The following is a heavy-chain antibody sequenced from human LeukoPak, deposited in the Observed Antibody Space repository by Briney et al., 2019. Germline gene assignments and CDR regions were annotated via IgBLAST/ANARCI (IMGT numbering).Heavy chain of an antibody. V-gene: IGHV1-46*01. Sequence: ASVKVSCKASGYTFTSYDINWVRQAPGQGLEWMGLINPSGSSTSNTQKFQGRVTMTRDTSTSTVYMELSSLRSEDTAVYYCARGYCYNSNCYGNFDFWGQGTLVTVSS. D-gene: IGHD2-2*01. CDR1: GYTFTSYD. CDR2: INPSGSST. J-gene: IGHJ4*02. CDR3: ARGYCYNSNCYGNFDF.